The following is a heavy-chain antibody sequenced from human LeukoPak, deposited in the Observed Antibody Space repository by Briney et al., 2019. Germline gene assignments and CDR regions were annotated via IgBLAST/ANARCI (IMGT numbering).Heavy chain of an antibody. CDR2: ISSSSNII. CDR3: ARDFAREFTIDY. J-gene: IGHJ4*02. Sequence: GGSLRLSCAASGFTFSNYNMNWVLQPPGKGLEWVSYISSSSNIIYYADSVKGRFTISRDNAKNSLFLQMNSLRAEDTAVYYCARDFAREFTIDYWGQGTLVTVSS. V-gene: IGHV3-48*01. CDR1: GFTFSNYN. D-gene: IGHD3-10*01.